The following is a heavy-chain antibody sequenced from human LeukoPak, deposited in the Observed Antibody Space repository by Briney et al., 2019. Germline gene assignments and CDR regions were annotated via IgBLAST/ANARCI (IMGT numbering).Heavy chain of an antibody. CDR1: GGSIRSYY. D-gene: IGHD2-8*01. V-gene: IGHV4-59*08. CDR3: ARLVHNWFDP. CDR2: IYYSANT. Sequence: PSETLSLTCTVSGGSIRSYYWSWVRQPPGKGLVWIGYIYYSANTNYNPSLKSRVTISVDTSKNQISLKLSSVTAADTAVYYCARLVHNWFDPWGQGTLVTVSS. J-gene: IGHJ5*02.